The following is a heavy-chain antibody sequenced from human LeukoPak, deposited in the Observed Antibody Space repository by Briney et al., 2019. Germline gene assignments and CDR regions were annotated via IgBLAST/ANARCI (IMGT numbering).Heavy chain of an antibody. CDR1: GFTFSTYW. CDR3: ARDSAGNDY. Sequence: GGSLRLSCAASGFTFSTYWMSWVRQAPGKGLEWVANIKQDGSEKYNVDSVKGRFTISRDNAKNSLYLQMNSLRAEDTAMYYCARDSAGNDYWGQGILVTVSS. CDR2: IKQDGSEK. D-gene: IGHD6-13*01. J-gene: IGHJ4*02. V-gene: IGHV3-7*01.